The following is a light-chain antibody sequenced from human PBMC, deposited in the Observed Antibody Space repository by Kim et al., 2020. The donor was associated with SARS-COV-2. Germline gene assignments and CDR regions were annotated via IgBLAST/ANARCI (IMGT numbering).Light chain of an antibody. V-gene: IGKV3-20*01. Sequence: LSPGERATLSCRASQSVTNRYLAWYQQKPGQAPRLLIYGASSRATGIPDRFSGSGSGTDFTLTISRLEPEDFAVYYCQQYGRSPLTFGGGTKVEI. CDR3: QQYGRSPLT. CDR2: GAS. CDR1: QSVTNRY. J-gene: IGKJ4*01.